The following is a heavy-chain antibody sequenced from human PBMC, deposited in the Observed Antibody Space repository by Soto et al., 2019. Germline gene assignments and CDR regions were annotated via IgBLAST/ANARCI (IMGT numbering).Heavy chain of an antibody. CDR1: GYTFTSYD. D-gene: IGHD2-8*01. Sequence: ASVKVSCKASGYTFTSYDINWVRQATGQGLERMGWMNPNSGNAGYAQKFQGRVTMTRNTSISTAYMELSSLRSEDTAVYYCARAGVLDDAFDIWGQGTMVTVSS. J-gene: IGHJ3*02. CDR2: MNPNSGNA. CDR3: ARAGVLDDAFDI. V-gene: IGHV1-8*01.